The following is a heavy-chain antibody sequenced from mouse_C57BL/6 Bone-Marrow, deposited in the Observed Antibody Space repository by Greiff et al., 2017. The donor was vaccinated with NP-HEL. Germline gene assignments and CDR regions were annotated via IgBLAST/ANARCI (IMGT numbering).Heavy chain of an antibody. CDR3: ARHSPTVDYFDY. V-gene: IGHV5-4*03. CDR2: ISDGGSYT. Sequence: EVKVVESGGGLVKPGGSLKLSCAASGFTFSSYAMSWVRQTPEKRLEWVATISDGGSYTYYPDNVKGRFTISRDNAKNNLYLQMSHLKSEDTAMYYCARHSPTVDYFDYWGQGTTLTVSS. D-gene: IGHD1-1*01. J-gene: IGHJ2*01. CDR1: GFTFSSYA.